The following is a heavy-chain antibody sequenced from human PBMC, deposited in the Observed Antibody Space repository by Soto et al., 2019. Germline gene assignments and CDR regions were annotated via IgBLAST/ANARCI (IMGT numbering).Heavy chain of an antibody. Sequence: QVQLVQSGAEVKKPGSSVKVSCKASGGTFSSYAISWVRQAPGQGLEWMGGIIPIFGTANYAQKFQGRVTINADESTSTAYMELSSLRSEDTAVYYCARVPVPDYIWGPHYYYYYVDVWGKGTTVTVSS. CDR1: GGTFSSYA. CDR2: IIPIFGTA. V-gene: IGHV1-69*01. J-gene: IGHJ6*03. D-gene: IGHD3-16*01. CDR3: ARVPVPDYIWGPHYYYYYVDV.